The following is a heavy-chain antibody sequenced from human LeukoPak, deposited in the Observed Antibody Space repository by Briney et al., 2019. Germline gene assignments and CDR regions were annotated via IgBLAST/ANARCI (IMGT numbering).Heavy chain of an antibody. D-gene: IGHD3-16*01. CDR2: INPNSGDT. Sequence: ASVKVSCKASGYTFTGYYMHWVRQAPGQGLEWMGWINPNSGDTKYAQKFQGRVTMTRDTSISTAYMKLSRLRSDDTALYYCATQRGSYLWGTDFDFWGQGTLVTVSS. CDR1: GYTFTGYY. V-gene: IGHV1-2*02. J-gene: IGHJ4*02. CDR3: ATQRGSYLWGTDFDF.